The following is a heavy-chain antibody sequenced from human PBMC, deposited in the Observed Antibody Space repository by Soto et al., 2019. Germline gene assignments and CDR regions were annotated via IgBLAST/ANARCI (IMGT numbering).Heavy chain of an antibody. Sequence: ASLKDTGKASGCTLARYGIGGVRQEPGQGLEWMGWISVYNGDTKYARKLQGRVTMTTDTSTSTAYMELRSLRSDDTAVYYCAKSSGAVAGYYFDFWGQGTLVTVSS. J-gene: IGHJ4*02. CDR1: GCTLARYG. D-gene: IGHD6-19*01. CDR2: ISVYNGDT. CDR3: AKSSGAVAGYYFDF. V-gene: IGHV1-18*04.